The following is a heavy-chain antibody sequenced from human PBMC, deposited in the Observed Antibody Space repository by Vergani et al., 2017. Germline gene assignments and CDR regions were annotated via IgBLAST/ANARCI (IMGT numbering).Heavy chain of an antibody. CDR2: IWYDGSNK. V-gene: IGHV3-33*01. J-gene: IGHJ4*02. D-gene: IGHD3-16*01. Sequence: QVQLVESGGGVVQPGRSLRLSCAASGFTFSSYGMHWVRQAPGKGLEWVAVIWYDGSNKYYADSVKGRFTISRDNSKNTLYLQMNSLRAEDTAVYYCARDGGSSEGFDYWGQGTLVTVSP. CDR3: ARDGGSSEGFDY. CDR1: GFTFSSYG.